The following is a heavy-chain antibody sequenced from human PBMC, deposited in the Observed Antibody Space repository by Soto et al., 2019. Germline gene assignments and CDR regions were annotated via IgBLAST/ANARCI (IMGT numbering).Heavy chain of an antibody. CDR1: GGSISSYY. V-gene: IGHV4-59*01. J-gene: IGHJ6*02. CDR2: IYYSGST. D-gene: IGHD2-15*01. CDR3: ARNPCGGSGGSCYSGGYYYYYNGMDV. Sequence: QVQLQESGPGLVKPSETLSLTCTVSGGSISSYYWSWIRQPPGKGLEWIGYIYYSGSTNYNPSLKSRVTISVDTSRIQFSLKLSSVTAADTAVYYCARNPCGGSGGSCYSGGYYYYYNGMDVWGQGTTVTVSS.